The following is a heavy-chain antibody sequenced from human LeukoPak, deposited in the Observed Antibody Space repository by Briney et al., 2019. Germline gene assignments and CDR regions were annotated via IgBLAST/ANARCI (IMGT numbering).Heavy chain of an antibody. CDR2: MSNSGDKT. D-gene: IGHD3-10*01. J-gene: IGHJ4*02. Sequence: GGSLRLSCAASGFTFTNYAMTWVRQAPGKGLEWVSSMSNSGDKTYYAESVKGRFTISRDNSKSTLCLQMNSVEAEDTAVYYCAKSRGSATYYRGNDYWGQGTLVTVSS. CDR1: GFTFTNYA. V-gene: IGHV3-23*01. CDR3: AKSRGSATYYRGNDY.